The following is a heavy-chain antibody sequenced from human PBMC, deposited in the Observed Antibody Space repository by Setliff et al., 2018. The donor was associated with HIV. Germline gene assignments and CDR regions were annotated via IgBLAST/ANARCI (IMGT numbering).Heavy chain of an antibody. CDR2: ISYTGST. CDR3: ASYRKAERWLQLGGNFDY. V-gene: IGHV4-38-2*02. J-gene: IGHJ4*02. CDR1: GHSITRGYY. D-gene: IGHD5-12*01. Sequence: SETLSLTCTVSGHSITRGYYWGWIRQPPGKGLEWIGTISYTGSTYYDPSLKSRVTISLDTSKNQFFLKLSSVTAPDTAIYYCASYRKAERWLQLGGNFDYWGQGTLVTGSS.